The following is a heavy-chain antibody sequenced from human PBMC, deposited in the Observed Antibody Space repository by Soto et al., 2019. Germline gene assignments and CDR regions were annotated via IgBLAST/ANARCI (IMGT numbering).Heavy chain of an antibody. D-gene: IGHD6-13*01. V-gene: IGHV4-39*01. Sequence: SETLSLTCHVSGGSISSSLSYWAWFRQPPGKELEWIANIFYAGNTYYNPSLKSRVTVSVDTSKNQFSLKLDSVTAADTAVYYCARQAAAPGIDLWFDPWGQGTLVTVSS. CDR3: ARQAAAPGIDLWFDP. J-gene: IGHJ5*02. CDR2: IFYAGNT. CDR1: GGSISSSLSY.